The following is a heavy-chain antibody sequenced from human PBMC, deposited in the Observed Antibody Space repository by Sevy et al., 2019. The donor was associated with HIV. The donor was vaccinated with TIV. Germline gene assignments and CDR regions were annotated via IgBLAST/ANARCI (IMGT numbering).Heavy chain of an antibody. CDR2: IKQDGRVK. D-gene: IGHD3-22*01. V-gene: IGHV3-7*03. CDR1: GFTFSSDW. Sequence: GGSLRLSCVASSGFTFSSDWMSWVRQAPGKGLEWVANIKQDGRVKYYVDSVRGRFAISRDNAKNSLYLQMNTLRADDTALYYCARGTYYYDSGGYYHDAFDLWGQGTMVTVSS. J-gene: IGHJ3*01. CDR3: ARGTYYYDSGGYYHDAFDL.